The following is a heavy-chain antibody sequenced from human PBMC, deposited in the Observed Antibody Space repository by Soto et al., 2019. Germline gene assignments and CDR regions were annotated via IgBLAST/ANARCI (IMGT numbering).Heavy chain of an antibody. CDR2: IIPIFGTA. D-gene: IGHD6-19*01. CDR1: GYSISRDA. CDR3: ARGSPVAVAGTSGPFDY. V-gene: IGHV1-69*13. J-gene: IGHJ4*02. Sequence: EASVKLYWKIAGYSISRDAGGLGRHTHEQGLEWMGGIIPIFGTANYAQKFQGRVTITADESTSTAYMELSSLRSEDTAVYYCARGSPVAVAGTSGPFDYWGQGTLVTFS.